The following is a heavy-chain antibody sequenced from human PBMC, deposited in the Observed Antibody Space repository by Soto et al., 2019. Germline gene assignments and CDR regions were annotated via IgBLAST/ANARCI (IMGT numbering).Heavy chain of an antibody. D-gene: IGHD5-18*01. J-gene: IGHJ5*02. V-gene: IGHV1-24*01. CDR3: ATAQGRGYSYGYWFDP. CDR1: GYTLTELS. Sequence: ASVTVSCKVSGYTLTELSMHWVRQAPGKGLEWMGGFDPEDGETIYAQKFQGRVTMTEDTSTDTAYMELSSLRSEDTAVYYCATAQGRGYSYGYWFDPWGQGTLVTVSS. CDR2: FDPEDGET.